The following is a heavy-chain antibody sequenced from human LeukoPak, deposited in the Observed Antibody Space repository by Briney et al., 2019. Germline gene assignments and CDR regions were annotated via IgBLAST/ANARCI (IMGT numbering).Heavy chain of an antibody. J-gene: IGHJ5*02. Sequence: GGSLRLSCTASGFTFGDYAMSWFRQAPGKGLEWVGFIRSKAYGGTTEYAASVKGRFTISRDDSKSIAYLQMNSLKTEDTSVYYCTRARRRNYDSSGYYHWGQGTLVTVSS. CDR2: IRSKAYGGTT. CDR3: TRARRRNYDSSGYYH. CDR1: GFTFGDYA. D-gene: IGHD3-22*01. V-gene: IGHV3-49*03.